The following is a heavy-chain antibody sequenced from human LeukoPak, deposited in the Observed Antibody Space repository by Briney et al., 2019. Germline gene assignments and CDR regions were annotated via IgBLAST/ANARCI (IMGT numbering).Heavy chain of an antibody. CDR1: GFTFSSYW. CDR3: ARSRVKYSGSYLVGWYFDL. D-gene: IGHD1-26*01. CDR2: IKQDGSEK. V-gene: IGHV3-7*01. Sequence: PGGSLRLSCAASGFTFSSYWMSWVRQAPGKGLEWVANIKQDGSEKYYVDSVKGRFTISRDNAKNSLYLQMNSLRAEDTAVYYCARSRVKYSGSYLVGWYFDLWGRGTLVTVSS. J-gene: IGHJ2*01.